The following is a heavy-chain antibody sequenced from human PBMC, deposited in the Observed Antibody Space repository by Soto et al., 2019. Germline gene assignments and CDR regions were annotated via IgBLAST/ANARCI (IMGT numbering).Heavy chain of an antibody. Sequence: SETLSLTCTVSGGSISSGGYYWSWIRQHPGKGLEWIGYIYYSGSTYYNPSLKSRVTISVDTSKNHFSLKLSSVTAADTAVYYCARFRYNWNYAFFDYCGQGTLVTVSS. J-gene: IGHJ4*02. CDR1: GGSISSGGYY. D-gene: IGHD1-7*01. CDR2: IYYSGST. CDR3: ARFRYNWNYAFFDY. V-gene: IGHV4-31*03.